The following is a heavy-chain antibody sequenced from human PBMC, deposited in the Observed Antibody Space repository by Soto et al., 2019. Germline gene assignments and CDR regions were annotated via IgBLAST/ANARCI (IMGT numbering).Heavy chain of an antibody. V-gene: IGHV4-59*01. CDR2: IFYNGTT. CDR1: GGFISTYF. J-gene: IGHJ5*02. CDR3: ARSPTQILFLVLCLDP. D-gene: IGHD3-3*01. Sequence: SETLSLTCTVSGGFISTYFWSWIRQVPGKGPEWIGYIFYNGTTNYNPSLKSRVTMSVDTSKNQFSLKLNSVTAADTAVYYCARSPTQILFLVLCLDPWGQGTKVTDYS.